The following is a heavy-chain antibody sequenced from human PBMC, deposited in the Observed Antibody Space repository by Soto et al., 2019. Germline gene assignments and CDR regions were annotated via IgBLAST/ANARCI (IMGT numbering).Heavy chain of an antibody. V-gene: IGHV1-69*13. CDR1: GYTFTSYG. CDR3: ATAAYHSDSIPYQFKV. Sequence: SVKVSCKASGYTFTSYGISWVRQAPGQGLEWMGGIIPIFGTANYAQKFQGRVTITADESTSTACMELGSLRSEATAVYYCATAAYHSDSIPYQFKVWAQGTLVTVSS. D-gene: IGHD3-22*01. J-gene: IGHJ4*02. CDR2: IIPIFGTA.